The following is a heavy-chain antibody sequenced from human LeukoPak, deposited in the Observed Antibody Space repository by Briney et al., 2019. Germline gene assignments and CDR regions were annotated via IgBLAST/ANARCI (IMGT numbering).Heavy chain of an antibody. J-gene: IGHJ4*02. CDR2: ISGSGGST. CDR3: VKGPAPFYYDSSGPDY. V-gene: IGHV3-23*01. D-gene: IGHD3-22*01. Sequence: GGSLRLSCAASGFTFNNYGMNWVRQAPGKGLEWVSGISGSGGSTYYADSVKGRFSISRDNSKNTLYLQMNSLRAEDTAVYYCVKGPAPFYYDSSGPDYWGQGTLVTVSS. CDR1: GFTFNNYG.